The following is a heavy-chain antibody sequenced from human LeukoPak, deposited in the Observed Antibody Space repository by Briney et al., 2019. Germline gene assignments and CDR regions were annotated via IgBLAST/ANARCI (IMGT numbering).Heavy chain of an antibody. CDR1: GFKFTKYG. CDR3: ASLKGMDV. J-gene: IGHJ6*02. Sequence: GGSLRLSCAASGFKFTKYGMSWVRQAPGKGLEWVANIKQDGSEKYYVDSVKGRFTISRDNAKNLVYLQMNSLRVEDTAVYYCASLKGMDVWGQGTTVTVSS. CDR2: IKQDGSEK. V-gene: IGHV3-7*01.